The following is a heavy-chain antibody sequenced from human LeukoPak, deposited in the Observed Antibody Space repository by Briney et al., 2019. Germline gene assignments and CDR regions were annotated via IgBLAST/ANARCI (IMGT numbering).Heavy chain of an antibody. CDR2: ISAYNGNT. CDR3: ARVVYDFWSGYYIDY. J-gene: IGHJ4*02. D-gene: IGHD3-3*01. Sequence: ASVKVSCKASGYTFTSYGISWVRQAPGQGLEWMGWISAYNGNTNYAQKLQGRVTITTDTSTSTAYMELRSLRSDDTAVYYCARVVYDFWSGYYIDYWGQGTLATVSS. V-gene: IGHV1-18*01. CDR1: GYTFTSYG.